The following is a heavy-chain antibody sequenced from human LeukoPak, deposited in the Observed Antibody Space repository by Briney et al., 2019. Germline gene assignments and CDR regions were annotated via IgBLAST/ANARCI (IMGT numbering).Heavy chain of an antibody. CDR1: GFTFSTFA. Sequence: GGSLRLSCAASGFTFSTFAMIWVRQPPGKGLEWVSSIFPSGGEIHYADSVRGRFTISRDNSKSTLSLQMNSLRAEDTAVYYCAKDEYYYDSSGYVYWGQGTLVTVSS. CDR3: AKDEYYYDSSGYVY. V-gene: IGHV3-23*01. J-gene: IGHJ4*02. D-gene: IGHD3-22*01. CDR2: IFPSGGEI.